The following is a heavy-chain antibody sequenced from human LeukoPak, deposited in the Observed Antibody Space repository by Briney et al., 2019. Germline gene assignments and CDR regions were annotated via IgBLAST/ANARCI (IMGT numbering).Heavy chain of an antibody. CDR1: GFTFSSYS. CDR3: AKDTESSSWYYFDY. CDR2: ISSGSSTI. D-gene: IGHD6-13*01. J-gene: IGHJ4*02. Sequence: PGGSLRLSCAASGFTFSSYSMNWVRQAPGKGLEWVSYISSGSSTIYYADSVKGRFTISRDNAKNSLYLQMNSLRAEDTALYYCAKDTESSSWYYFDYWGQGTLVTVSS. V-gene: IGHV3-48*01.